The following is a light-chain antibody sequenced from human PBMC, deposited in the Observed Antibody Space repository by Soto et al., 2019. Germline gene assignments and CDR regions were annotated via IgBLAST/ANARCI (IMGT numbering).Light chain of an antibody. CDR2: GAS. J-gene: IGKJ4*01. V-gene: IGKV3-20*01. CDR1: QSIDTIS. CDR3: QHYDTSLST. Sequence: DIVLTQSPGTLSLSPRERATLSCRASQSIDTISLAWYQQKPGQAPRLLIYGASTRSTGIPDRFGGSGSGTDFTLTISRLEPEDFAVYYCQHYDTSLSTFGGGTTVDI.